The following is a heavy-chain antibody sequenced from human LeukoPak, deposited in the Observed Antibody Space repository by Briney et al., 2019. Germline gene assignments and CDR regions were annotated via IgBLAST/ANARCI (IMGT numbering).Heavy chain of an antibody. CDR1: GFTFSSYG. D-gene: IGHD4-17*01. CDR3: ARNTVTTPFDY. CDR2: ISYDGSNK. V-gene: IGHV3-30*19. J-gene: IGHJ4*02. Sequence: GRSLRLSCAASGFTFSSYGMHWVRQAPGKGLEWVAVISYDGSNKFYADSVKGRFTISRDNSKNTLYLQMNSLRAEDTAVYYCARNTVTTPFDYWGQGTLVTVSS.